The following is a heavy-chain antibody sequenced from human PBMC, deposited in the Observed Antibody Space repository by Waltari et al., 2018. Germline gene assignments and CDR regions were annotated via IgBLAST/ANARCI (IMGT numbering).Heavy chain of an antibody. CDR1: GFTFSSYA. D-gene: IGHD3-9*01. V-gene: IGHV3-23*01. CDR3: ARCRTGYYLDFQH. J-gene: IGHJ1*01. Sequence: EVQLLESGGGLVQPGGSLRLSCAASGFTFSSYAMNWVRQAPGKGLEWVSVIGASGAPTYDADSVKGRFTISRDNSKNTLYLQMNSLRAEDTAVYYCARCRTGYYLDFQHWGQGTLVTVSS. CDR2: IGASGAPT.